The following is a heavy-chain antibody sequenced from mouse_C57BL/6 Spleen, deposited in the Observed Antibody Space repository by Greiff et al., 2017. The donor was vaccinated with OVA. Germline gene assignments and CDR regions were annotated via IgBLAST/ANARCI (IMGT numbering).Heavy chain of an antibody. J-gene: IGHJ3*01. CDR3: GRGASWEAWFAY. D-gene: IGHD4-1*01. CDR1: GYSFTSYY. CDR2: IYPGSGNT. V-gene: IGHV1-66*01. Sequence: QVQLKESGPELVKPGASVKLSCKASGYSFTSYYIHWVKQRPGQGLEWIGWIYPGSGNTKYNEKFKGKATLTADTSSSTASLQLSSLTSEDSAVYYCGRGASWEAWFAYWGQGTLVTVSA.